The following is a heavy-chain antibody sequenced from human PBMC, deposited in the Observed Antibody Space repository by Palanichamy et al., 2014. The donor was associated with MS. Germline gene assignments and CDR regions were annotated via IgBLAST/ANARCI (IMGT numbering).Heavy chain of an antibody. V-gene: IGHV4-39*01. D-gene: IGHD3-22*01. Sequence: QLQLQESGPGLVKPSETLSSPALSLVAPSAVVVTTGAGSASPQEGPEWIGSIYYSGSTYYNPSLKSRVTISVDTSKNQFSLKLSSVTAADTAVYYCARHTLGYRLFLDYWGQGTLVTVSS. CDR3: ARHTLGYRLFLDY. CDR1: VAPSAVVVTT. J-gene: IGHJ4*02. CDR2: IYYSGST.